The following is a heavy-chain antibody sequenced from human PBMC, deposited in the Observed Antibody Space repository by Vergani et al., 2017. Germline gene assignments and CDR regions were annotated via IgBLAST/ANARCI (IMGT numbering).Heavy chain of an antibody. CDR3: ASRRTLQREFDI. CDR2: IFPDDSDT. Sequence: EVQLVQSGAEVKKPGESLKISCRGVGYRFSSSWIGWVRQRPGKGLEWMGIIFPDDSDTRYSPSFQGQVTVSAGKSISTVYLQWNSLKASDTAMYYCASRRTLQREFDIWGQGTQVTVSS. V-gene: IGHV5-51*01. J-gene: IGHJ4*02. CDR1: GYRFSSSW. D-gene: IGHD5-24*01.